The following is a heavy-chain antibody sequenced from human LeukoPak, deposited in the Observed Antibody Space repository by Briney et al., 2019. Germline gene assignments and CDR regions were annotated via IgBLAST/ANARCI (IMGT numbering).Heavy chain of an antibody. Sequence: GGSLRLSCAASGFTFSSYGMSWVRQAPGEGLEWVSAISGSGGSTHYADSVKGRFTISRDNSKNTLYLQMNSLRAEDTAVYYCARVTDFDYWGQGTLVTVSS. CDR1: GFTFSSYG. CDR2: ISGSGGST. CDR3: ARVTDFDY. V-gene: IGHV3-23*01. J-gene: IGHJ4*02.